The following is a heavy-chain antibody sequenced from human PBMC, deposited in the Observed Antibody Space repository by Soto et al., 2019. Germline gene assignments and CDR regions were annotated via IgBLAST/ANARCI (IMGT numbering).Heavy chain of an antibody. CDR3: ARDYYYYSSGYYYGSFDY. CDR2: IIPIFGTA. D-gene: IGHD3-22*01. CDR1: GGTFSSYA. J-gene: IGHJ4*02. V-gene: IGHV1-69*01. Sequence: QVQLVQSGAEVKKPGSSVKVSCKASGGTFSSYAISWVRQAPGQGLEWMGGIIPIFGTANYAQKFQGRVTITADESTITAYMELSSLRSEDTAVYYCARDYYYYSSGYYYGSFDYWGQGTLVTVSS.